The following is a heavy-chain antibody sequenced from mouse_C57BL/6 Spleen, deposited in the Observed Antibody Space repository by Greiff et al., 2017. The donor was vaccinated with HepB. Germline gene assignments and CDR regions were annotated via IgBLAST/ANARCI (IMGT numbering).Heavy chain of an antibody. Sequence: VQLQQSGAELVRPGTSVKLSCKASGYTFTSYWMHWVKQRPGQGLEWIGVIDPSDSYTNYNQKFKGKATLTVDTSSCTTYMQLSSLTSEDSAVDYCARPQFITTVPDYWGQGTTLTVSS. V-gene: IGHV1-59*01. D-gene: IGHD1-1*01. CDR3: ARPQFITTVPDY. CDR1: GYTFTSYW. J-gene: IGHJ2*01. CDR2: IDPSDSYT.